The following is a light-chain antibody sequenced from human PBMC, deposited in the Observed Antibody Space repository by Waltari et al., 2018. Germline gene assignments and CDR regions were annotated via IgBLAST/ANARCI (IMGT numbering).Light chain of an antibody. J-gene: IGKJ4*01. Sequence: DIVMTQSPDSLAVSLGERATITCESSQSLLSSSNNRDYLVWYQQKAGQPLKLVMYWASTRGSGVPDRFSGSGAGTDFTLTISSLQPEDVAVYDCQQYISPPLTFGGGTKVEIK. CDR3: QQYISPPLT. CDR2: WAS. CDR1: QSLLSSSNNRDY. V-gene: IGKV4-1*01.